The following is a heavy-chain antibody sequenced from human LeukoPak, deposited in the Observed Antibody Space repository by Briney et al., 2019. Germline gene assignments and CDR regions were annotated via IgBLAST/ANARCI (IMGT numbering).Heavy chain of an antibody. V-gene: IGHV3-30*18. CDR1: GFTFSSYG. J-gene: IGHJ4*02. Sequence: PGGSLRLSCAASGFTFSSYGMHWVRQAPGKGLEWVAVISYDGSNKYYADSVKGRFTISRDNSKNTLYLQMNSLRAEDTAVYYCAKGVLSRGYSYLGYFDYWGQGTLVTVSS. CDR2: ISYDGSNK. D-gene: IGHD5-18*01. CDR3: AKGVLSRGYSYLGYFDY.